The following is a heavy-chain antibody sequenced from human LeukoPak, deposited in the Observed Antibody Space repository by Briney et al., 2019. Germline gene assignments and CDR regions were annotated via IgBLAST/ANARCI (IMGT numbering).Heavy chain of an antibody. CDR2: IFHDGRT. D-gene: IGHD2-15*01. CDR3: ARDIGWTKGPFDY. Sequence: SETLSLTCEVSGYSISSGYFWAWIRQSPGKGLEVIAGIFHDGRTYYNPSVQSRVTISVDTFRNRFSLKLKSVTAADAAVYYCARDIGWTKGPFDYWGQGTLVTVSS. V-gene: IGHV4-38-2*01. CDR1: GYSISSGYF. J-gene: IGHJ4*02.